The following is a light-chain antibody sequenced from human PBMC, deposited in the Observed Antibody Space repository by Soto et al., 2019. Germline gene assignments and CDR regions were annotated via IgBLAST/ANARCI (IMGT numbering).Light chain of an antibody. CDR1: QSISRW. V-gene: IGKV1-5*01. CDR2: DAS. J-gene: IGKJ2*01. Sequence: DIQMTQSPSTLSASVGDRVTITCRASQSISRWLTWYQQKPGKAPTVLIYDASSLESGVPSRFSGSGSGTEFTLTITSLQPDDLGTYYCQQYNSPATFGQGTKLEIK. CDR3: QQYNSPAT.